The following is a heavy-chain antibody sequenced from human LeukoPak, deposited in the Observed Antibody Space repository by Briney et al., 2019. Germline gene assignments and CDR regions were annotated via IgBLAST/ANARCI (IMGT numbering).Heavy chain of an antibody. CDR3: ARDRTYYYDSSGWLDY. CDR2: ISYDGSNK. J-gene: IGHJ4*02. Sequence: QSGGSLRLSCAASGFTFSSYAMRWVRQAPGKGLEWVAVISYDGSNKYYADSVKGRFTISRDNSKNTLYLQMNSLRAEDTAVYYCARDRTYYYDSSGWLDYWGQGTLVTVSS. D-gene: IGHD3-22*01. V-gene: IGHV3-30-3*01. CDR1: GFTFSSYA.